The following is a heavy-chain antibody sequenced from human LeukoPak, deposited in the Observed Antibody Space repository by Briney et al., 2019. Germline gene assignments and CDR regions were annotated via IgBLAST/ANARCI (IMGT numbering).Heavy chain of an antibody. CDR2: ISGSSTYV. D-gene: IGHD1-26*01. CDR1: GFTFSSYS. V-gene: IGHV3-21*06. J-gene: IGHJ4*02. CDR3: ASGVRGRYYDFDY. Sequence: GGSLRLSCAASGFTFSSYSMNWVRQAPGKGLEWVSSISGSSTYVYYADSMRGRFTISRDDAKNSLYLQMNSLRAEDTAVYYCASGVRGRYYDFDYWGQGTLVTVSS.